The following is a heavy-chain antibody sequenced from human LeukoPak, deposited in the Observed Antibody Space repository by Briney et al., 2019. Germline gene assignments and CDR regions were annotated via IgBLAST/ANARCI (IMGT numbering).Heavy chain of an antibody. Sequence: ASVKVSCKASGGTFSSYAISWVRQAPGQGLEWMGGIIPIFGTASYAQKFQGRVTITTDESTSTAYMELSSLRSEDTAVYYCARVDSSSWYDNSAFDIWGQGTMVTVSS. CDR1: GGTFSSYA. D-gene: IGHD6-13*01. V-gene: IGHV1-69*05. J-gene: IGHJ3*02. CDR2: IIPIFGTA. CDR3: ARVDSSSWYDNSAFDI.